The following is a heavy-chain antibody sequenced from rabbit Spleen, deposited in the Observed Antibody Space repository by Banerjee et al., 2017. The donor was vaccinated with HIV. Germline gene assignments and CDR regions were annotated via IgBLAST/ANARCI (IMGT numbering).Heavy chain of an antibody. CDR1: GFDFRRYY. V-gene: IGHV1S7*01. J-gene: IGHJ2*01. CDR3: ARAGYAVGVNGAWTFNP. D-gene: IGHD6-1*01. Sequence: QVKETGGGLVQPGESLTLSCKASGFDFRRYYLSWVRQAPGKGLEWIGIIDVGEGNTDYASWVNGRFTISSDNAQNTVDLQMSGLTAADTATYFCARAGYAVGVNGAWTFNPWGPGTLVTVS. CDR2: IDVGEGNT.